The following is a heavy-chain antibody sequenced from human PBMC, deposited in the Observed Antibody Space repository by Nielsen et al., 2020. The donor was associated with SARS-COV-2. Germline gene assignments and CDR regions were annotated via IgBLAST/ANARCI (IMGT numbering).Heavy chain of an antibody. CDR1: GFTFSSYA. Sequence: GESLKIPCAASGFTFSSYAMSWVRQAPGKGLEWVSAISGSGGSTYYADSVKGRFTISRDNSKNTLYLQMNSLRAEDTAVYYCAKADIVATITNYYYGMDVWGQGTTVTVSS. CDR3: AKADIVATITNYYYGMDV. J-gene: IGHJ6*02. D-gene: IGHD5-12*01. CDR2: ISGSGGST. V-gene: IGHV3-23*01.